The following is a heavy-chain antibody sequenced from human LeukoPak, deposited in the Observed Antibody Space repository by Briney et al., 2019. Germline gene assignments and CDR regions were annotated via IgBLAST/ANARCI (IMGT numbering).Heavy chain of an antibody. CDR3: ADNVISFCSWPPDYYYYMDV. CDR2: ISTSGTYI. V-gene: IGHV3-21*01. CDR1: AVTFSSYT. D-gene: IGHD3-10*01. Sequence: GGSLRLSCAASAVTFSSYTMNWVRQAPGKGLEWVSSISTSGTYIYYSDSVKGRFTISTDNAKNSLYLQMNSLRAEDTTVYYCADNVISFCSWPPDYYYYMDVWGKGTTVTVSS. J-gene: IGHJ6*03.